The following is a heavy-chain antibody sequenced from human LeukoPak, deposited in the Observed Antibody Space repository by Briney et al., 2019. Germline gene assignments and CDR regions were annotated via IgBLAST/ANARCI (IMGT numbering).Heavy chain of an antibody. CDR1: GFTFSSYA. J-gene: IGHJ5*02. CDR2: MSYDGSNK. CDR3: AKELRGYSYGLRNNWFDP. D-gene: IGHD5-18*01. V-gene: IGHV3-30-3*01. Sequence: GGSLRLSCAASGFTFSSYAMHWVRQAPGKGLEWVAVMSYDGSNKYYADSVKGRFTISRDNSKNTLYLQMNSLRAEDTAVYYCAKELRGYSYGLRNNWFDPWGQGTLVTVSS.